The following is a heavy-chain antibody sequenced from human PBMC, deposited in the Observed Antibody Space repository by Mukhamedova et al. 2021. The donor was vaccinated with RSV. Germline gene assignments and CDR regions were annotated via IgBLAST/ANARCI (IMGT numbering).Heavy chain of an antibody. V-gene: IGHV3-48*03. Sequence: VSYFYHGSSTIYYADSVKGRFTISRDNAKNSLYLQMNSLRAEDTAVYYCARVDPAPQTYYIDVWGKGTTVTVSS. J-gene: IGHJ6*03. CDR2: FYHGSSTI. CDR3: ARVDPAPQTYYIDV.